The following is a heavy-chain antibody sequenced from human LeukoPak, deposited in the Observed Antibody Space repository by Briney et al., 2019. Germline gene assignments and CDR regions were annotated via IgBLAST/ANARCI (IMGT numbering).Heavy chain of an antibody. Sequence: GGSLRLSCAASGFTFSAYDMNWVHQAPGKGLEWVSHITSSGSTIYYADSVKGRFTISRDNAKNSLYLQMNSLRAEDTAVYYCARPGYSSSWSAFDIWGQGTMVTVSS. V-gene: IGHV3-48*03. D-gene: IGHD6-13*01. J-gene: IGHJ3*02. CDR3: ARPGYSSSWSAFDI. CDR1: GFTFSAYD. CDR2: ITSSGSTI.